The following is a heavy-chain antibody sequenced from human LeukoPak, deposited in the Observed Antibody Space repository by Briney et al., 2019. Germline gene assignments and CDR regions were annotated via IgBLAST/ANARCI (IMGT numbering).Heavy chain of an antibody. CDR1: GLTFSTDS. J-gene: IGHJ4*02. D-gene: IGHD6-6*01. CDR3: ARDTRIAPRSSTRLTKVVDY. CDR2: ISSSSSYT. Sequence: RGSLRLSCAASGLTFSTDSMNWVRQAPGKGLEWVSSISSSSSYTYYADSVKGRFTISRDNAKNSLYLQMNSLRAEDTAVYYCARDTRIAPRSSTRLTKVVDYWGQGTLVTVSS. V-gene: IGHV3-21*01.